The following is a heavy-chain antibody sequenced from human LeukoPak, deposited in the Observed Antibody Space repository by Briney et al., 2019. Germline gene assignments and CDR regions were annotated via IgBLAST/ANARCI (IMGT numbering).Heavy chain of an antibody. CDR1: GFTFRSYW. CDR3: GRFDVRGYRSFYHYYGMDV. V-gene: IGHV3-74*01. J-gene: IGHJ6*02. Sequence: PGGSLRLSCAASGFTFRSYWMHWVRQAPGKGPVWVSRINGDGSSANCADSVKGRFTIPRDIAQNTLYLQMNSLRAEDTAVYYCGRFDVRGYRSFYHYYGMDVWGQGITVTVS. CDR2: INGDGSSA. D-gene: IGHD3-10*02.